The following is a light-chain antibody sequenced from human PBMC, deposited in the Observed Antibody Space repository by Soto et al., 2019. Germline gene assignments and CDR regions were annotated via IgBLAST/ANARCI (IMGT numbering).Light chain of an antibody. CDR3: QSYDSSLSGRVV. CDR1: SSNIGAGYD. CDR2: GNS. V-gene: IGLV1-40*01. J-gene: IGLJ2*01. Sequence: QSVLPQPPSVSGAPGQRGTISCTGSSSNIGAGYDVHWYQQLPGTAPKLLIYGNSNRPSGVPDRFSGSKSGTSASLAISGLQAEDEADYYCQSYDSSLSGRVVFGGGTKLTVL.